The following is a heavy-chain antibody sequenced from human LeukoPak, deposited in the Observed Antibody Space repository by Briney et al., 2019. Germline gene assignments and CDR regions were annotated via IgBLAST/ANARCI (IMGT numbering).Heavy chain of an antibody. CDR1: GFTFGTYA. V-gene: IGHV3-23*01. Sequence: GGSLRLSCAASGFTFGTYAMTWVRQAPGMGLEWVSTILNNGVTTYHADSVKGRFTISRDNSRNALHLQMNSLRAEDTAVYYCAKGGGRPLDDVFDVWGQGTMVIVSS. CDR2: ILNNGVTT. CDR3: AKGGGRPLDDVFDV. J-gene: IGHJ3*01.